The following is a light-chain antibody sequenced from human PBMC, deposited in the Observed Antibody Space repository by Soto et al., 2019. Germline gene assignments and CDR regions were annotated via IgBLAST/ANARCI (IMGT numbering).Light chain of an antibody. V-gene: IGKV2-28*01. CDR2: LGS. CDR1: QSLLHSNGYNY. CDR3: MEALQTPPT. J-gene: IGKJ1*01. Sequence: DIVMTQSPLSLPVTPGKPASISCRSSQSLLHSNGYNYLDWYLQKPGQSTQLLIYLGSSRASGVPDRFSGGGSGTDFTLKISRVEAEEVGIYDCMEALQTPPTVGHGTKV.